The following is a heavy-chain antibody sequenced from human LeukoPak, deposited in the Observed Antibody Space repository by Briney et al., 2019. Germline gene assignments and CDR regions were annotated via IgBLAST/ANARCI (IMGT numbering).Heavy chain of an antibody. V-gene: IGHV4-30-4*01. CDR2: IYYSGST. CDR1: GGSLSDYY. J-gene: IGHJ3*02. D-gene: IGHD1-26*01. CDR3: ASQVPSATTAAFDI. Sequence: SETLSLTCGVYGGSLSDYYWSWIRQPPGKGLEWIGYIYYSGSTYYNPSLKSRVTISVDTSKNQFSLKLSSVTAADTAVYYCASQVPSATTAAFDIWGQGTMVTVSS.